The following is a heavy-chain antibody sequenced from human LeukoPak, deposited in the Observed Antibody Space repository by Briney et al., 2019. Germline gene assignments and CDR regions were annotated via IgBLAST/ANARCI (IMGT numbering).Heavy chain of an antibody. D-gene: IGHD3-16*01. J-gene: IGHJ4*02. Sequence: GGSQRLSCAASGFTFSSYSMNWVRQAPGKGLEWVSSISSSSSYIYYADSVKGRFTISRDNAKNSLYLQMDSLRAEDTAVYYCAKDLGYDYVWGEGNLYDYWGQGTLVTVSS. V-gene: IGHV3-21*04. CDR1: GFTFSSYS. CDR3: AKDLGYDYVWGEGNLYDY. CDR2: ISSSSSYI.